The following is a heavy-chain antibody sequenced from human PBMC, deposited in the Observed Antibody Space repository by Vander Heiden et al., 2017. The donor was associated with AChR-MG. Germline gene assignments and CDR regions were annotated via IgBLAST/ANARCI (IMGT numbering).Heavy chain of an antibody. CDR3: AKDRGLLVWGAFDI. CDR2: ISGSGGRT. Sequence: EVQLLESGGGLVQPGGSLRLSCAAPGFPFGSYAMSWVRQAPGKGLEWVSAISGSGGRTYYADAVKGRFTISRDNSKNTLYLQMNSLRAEDTAVYYCAKDRGLLVWGAFDIWGQGTMVTVSS. J-gene: IGHJ3*02. D-gene: IGHD3-10*01. V-gene: IGHV3-23*01. CDR1: GFPFGSYA.